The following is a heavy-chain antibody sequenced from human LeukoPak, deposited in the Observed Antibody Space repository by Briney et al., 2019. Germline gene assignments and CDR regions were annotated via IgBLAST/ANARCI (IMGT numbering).Heavy chain of an antibody. J-gene: IGHJ6*04. D-gene: IGHD3-9*01. CDR3: ARGDYDILTGTPFDSSYYGMDV. CDR2: IIPIFGTA. V-gene: IGHV1-69*06. Sequence: GASVKVSCKASGGTFSSYAISWVRQAPGQGLEWMGGIIPIFGTANYAQKFQGRVTITADKSTSTAYMELSSLRSEDTAVYYCARGDYDILTGTPFDSSYYGMDVWGKGTTVTVSS. CDR1: GGTFSSYA.